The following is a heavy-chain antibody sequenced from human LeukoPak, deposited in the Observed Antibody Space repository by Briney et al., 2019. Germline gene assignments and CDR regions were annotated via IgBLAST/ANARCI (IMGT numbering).Heavy chain of an antibody. Sequence: ASVKVSCKASGYTFTGYYMHWVRQAPGQGLEWMGWINPNSGGTNYAQKFQGRVTMTRDTSISTAYMELSRLRSDDTAVYYCATDYSSTSCYLFDPWGQGTLVTVSS. J-gene: IGHJ5*02. CDR2: INPNSGGT. CDR3: ATDYSSTSCYLFDP. V-gene: IGHV1-2*02. CDR1: GYTFTGYY. D-gene: IGHD2-2*01.